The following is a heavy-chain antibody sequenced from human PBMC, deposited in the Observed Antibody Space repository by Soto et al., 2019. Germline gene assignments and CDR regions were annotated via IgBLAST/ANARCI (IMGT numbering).Heavy chain of an antibody. V-gene: IGHV3-21*01. CDR3: ARGNRERGSGWLTDDY. CDR1: GFTFSSYI. D-gene: IGHD6-19*01. J-gene: IGHJ4*02. CDR2: ISSSSSYI. Sequence: PGGSLRLSCAASGFTFSSYIMNWVRQAPGKGLEWVSSISSSSSYIYYADSVKGRFTISRDNAKNSLYLQMNSLRAEDTAVYYCARGNRERGSGWLTDDYWGQGTLVTVSS.